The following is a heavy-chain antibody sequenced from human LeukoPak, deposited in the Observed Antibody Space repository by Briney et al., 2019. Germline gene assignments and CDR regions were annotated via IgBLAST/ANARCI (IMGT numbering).Heavy chain of an antibody. CDR2: IKSKTNGGTA. CDR3: TPQMPTVN. V-gene: IGHV3-15*01. J-gene: IGHJ4*02. Sequence: GGSLRLSCAASGFTVSSNYMSWVRQAPGKGLEWVGRIKSKTNGGTADYAAPVKGRFTISRGDSKNTLYLQMNSLKTEDTAVYYRTPQMPTVNWGQGTLVTVSS. CDR1: GFTVSSNY. D-gene: IGHD5-24*01.